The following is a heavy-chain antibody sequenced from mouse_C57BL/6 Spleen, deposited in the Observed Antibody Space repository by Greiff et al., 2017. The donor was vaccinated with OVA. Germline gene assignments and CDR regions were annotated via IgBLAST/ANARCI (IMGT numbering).Heavy chain of an antibody. Sequence: VQLQQPGTELVKPGASVKLSCKASGYTFTSYWMHWVKQRPGQGLEWIGNINPSNGGTNYNEKFKSKATLTVDKSSSTAYMQLSSLTSEDSAVYYCARTRGFITTVVPFAYWGQGTLVTVSA. J-gene: IGHJ3*01. CDR1: GYTFTSYW. V-gene: IGHV1-53*01. CDR3: ARTRGFITTVVPFAY. CDR2: INPSNGGT. D-gene: IGHD1-1*01.